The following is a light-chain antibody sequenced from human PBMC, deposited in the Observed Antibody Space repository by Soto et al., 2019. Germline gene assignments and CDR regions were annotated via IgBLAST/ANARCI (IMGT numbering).Light chain of an antibody. CDR3: SSYTTSSTMI. CDR1: DSDVGGYNY. J-gene: IGLJ2*01. CDR2: EVS. V-gene: IGLV2-14*01. Sequence: QSVLTQPASVSGSPGQSITISCTGTDSDVGGYNYVSWYQQHPGKAPKLMIYEVSDRPSGVSIRFSGSKSDNTASLTISGLQAEDEAYYYCSSYTTSSTMIFGGGTKLTVL.